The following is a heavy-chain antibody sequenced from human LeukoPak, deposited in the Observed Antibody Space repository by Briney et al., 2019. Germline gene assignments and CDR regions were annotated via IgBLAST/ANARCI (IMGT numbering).Heavy chain of an antibody. CDR3: ATARQYDDFAGYPWYYGLDV. CDR2: LDPEDGAT. V-gene: IGHV1-24*01. CDR1: GDTLIELA. J-gene: IGHJ6*02. Sequence: ASVKVSCKVSGDTLIELAIHWVRQAPGKGLEWMGGLDPEDGATMYAQKFVGRVSMTEDTTTDTAYMELSSVRSEDTAVYYCATARQYDDFAGYPWYYGLDVWGQGTTVTVS. D-gene: IGHD4-17*01.